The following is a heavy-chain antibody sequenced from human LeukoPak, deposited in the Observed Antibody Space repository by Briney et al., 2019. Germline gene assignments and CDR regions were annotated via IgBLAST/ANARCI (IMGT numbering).Heavy chain of an antibody. CDR2: INHSGST. J-gene: IGHJ4*02. D-gene: IGHD6-19*01. V-gene: IGHV4-34*01. CDR3: ARVRQGSGWYYFDY. CDR1: GGSFSGYY. Sequence: PSETLSLTCAVYGGSFSGYYWSWIRQPPGKGLEWIGEINHSGSTNYNPSLKSRVTISVDTSKNQFSLKLSSVTAADTAVYYCARVRQGSGWYYFDYWGQGTLVTVSS.